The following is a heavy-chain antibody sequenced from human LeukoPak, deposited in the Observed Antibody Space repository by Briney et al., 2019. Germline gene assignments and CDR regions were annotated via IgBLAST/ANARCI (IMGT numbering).Heavy chain of an antibody. CDR2: ISAYNGNT. Sequence: ASVKVSCKASGYTFTSYYMHWVRQAPGQGLEWMGWISAYNGNTNYAQKLQGRVTMTTDTSTSTAYMELRSLRSDDTAVYYCASTRLDTAMASGYWGQGTLVTVSS. CDR1: GYTFTSYY. V-gene: IGHV1-18*04. CDR3: ASTRLDTAMASGY. J-gene: IGHJ4*02. D-gene: IGHD5-18*01.